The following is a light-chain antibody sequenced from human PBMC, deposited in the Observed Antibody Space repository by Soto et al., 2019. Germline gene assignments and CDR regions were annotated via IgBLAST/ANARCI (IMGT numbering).Light chain of an antibody. V-gene: IGKV1-39*01. CDR2: GAS. Sequence: DIQMTQSPSSLSASVGDRVTITCRASHTISIFLNWYQQKPGKAPKLLIYGASTLQGGVPSRFSGSGSGTDFTLTISRLQPEDFATYYCQRSYGSPPWTFGQGTKVDIK. J-gene: IGKJ1*01. CDR3: QRSYGSPPWT. CDR1: HTISIF.